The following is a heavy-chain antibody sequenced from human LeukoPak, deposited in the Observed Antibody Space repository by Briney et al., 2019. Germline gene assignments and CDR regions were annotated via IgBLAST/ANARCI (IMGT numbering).Heavy chain of an antibody. CDR3: AELGITMIGGV. Sequence: PGGSLRLSCAASGFTFSSYEMNWVRQAPGKGLAWASYISSSGSTIYYADSVKGRFTISRDNAKNSLYLQMNSLRAEDTAVYYCAELGITMIGGVWGKGTTVTISS. CDR2: ISSSGSTI. D-gene: IGHD3-10*02. J-gene: IGHJ6*04. V-gene: IGHV3-48*03. CDR1: GFTFSSYE.